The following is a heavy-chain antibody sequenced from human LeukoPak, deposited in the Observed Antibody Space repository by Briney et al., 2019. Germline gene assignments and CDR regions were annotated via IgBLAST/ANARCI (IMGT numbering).Heavy chain of an antibody. CDR1: GFTFSSYA. CDR3: ARTSGWYPYFDY. V-gene: IGHV3-23*01. CDR2: ILTSDGNP. J-gene: IGHJ4*02. D-gene: IGHD6-19*01. Sequence: GGSLRLSCAASGFTFSSYAMSWVRQAPGKGLEWISSILTSDGNPYFADSVKGRFTISRDNSKNTVDLQMNSLRAEDTAVYYCARTSGWYPYFDYWGQGTLVTVSS.